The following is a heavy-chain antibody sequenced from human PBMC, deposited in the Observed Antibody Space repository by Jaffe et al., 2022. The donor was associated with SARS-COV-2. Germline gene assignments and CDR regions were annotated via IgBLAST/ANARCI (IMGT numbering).Heavy chain of an antibody. V-gene: IGHV4-39*01. Sequence: QVQLQESGPGLVKPSETLSLTCSVSGYSIRSRIDYWGWIRQPPGKGLEWIGSIDYSGGTYHNPSLTNRVTISLDSSKNQFSLKLTSVTAADTAVYYCARHPRTMSTFGFDYWGQGTLLTVS. J-gene: IGHJ4*02. CDR2: IDYSGGT. CDR1: GYSIRSRIDY. D-gene: IGHD1-1*01. CDR3: ARHPRTMSTFGFDY.